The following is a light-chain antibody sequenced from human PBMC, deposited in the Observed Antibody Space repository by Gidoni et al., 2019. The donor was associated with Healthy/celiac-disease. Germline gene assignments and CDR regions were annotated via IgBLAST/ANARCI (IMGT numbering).Light chain of an antibody. CDR1: QSVSSSY. CDR3: QQYGSSPQT. V-gene: IGKV3-20*01. Sequence: EIVLTHSPGTLSLSPGERATLSCRASQSVSSSYLAWYQQKPGQAPRLLIYGASSRATGLPDRFSGSGSGTDFTLTISRLEPEDFAVYYCQQYGSSPQTFGQGTKVEIK. CDR2: GAS. J-gene: IGKJ1*01.